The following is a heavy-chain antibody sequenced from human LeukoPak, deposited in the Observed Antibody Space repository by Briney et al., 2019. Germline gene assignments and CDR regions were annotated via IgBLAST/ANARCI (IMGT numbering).Heavy chain of an antibody. CDR3: AKDLAEYSSTPYYMDV. J-gene: IGHJ6*03. CDR1: GFTFSSYS. CDR2: ITSSSSII. V-gene: IGHV3-48*01. Sequence: PGGSLRLSCAASGFTFSSYSMNWARQAPGKGLEWVSYITSSSSIIYYADSVKGRFTISRDNSKNTLYLQMNSLRAEDTAVYYCAKDLAEYSSTPYYMDVWGKGTTVTVSS. D-gene: IGHD6-6*01.